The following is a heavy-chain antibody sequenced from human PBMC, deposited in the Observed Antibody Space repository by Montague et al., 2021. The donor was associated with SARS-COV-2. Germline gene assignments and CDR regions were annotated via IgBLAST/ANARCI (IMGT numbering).Heavy chain of an antibody. CDR2: PYYGSSWST. J-gene: IGHJ3*02. V-gene: IGHV6-1*01. Sequence: CAISGDSVSRNSPAWNWIRPSPSRRLEWLGRPYYGSSWSTDYAVSVKSRITISPDTSKNQFSLHLNSVTPEDTAVYYCARGWNYAFDIWSQGTMVTVSS. CDR1: GDSVSRNSPA. CDR3: ARGWNYAFDI. D-gene: IGHD1-7*01.